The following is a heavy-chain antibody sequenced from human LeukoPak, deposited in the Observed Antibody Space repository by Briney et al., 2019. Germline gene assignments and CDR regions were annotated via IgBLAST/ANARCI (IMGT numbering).Heavy chain of an antibody. V-gene: IGHV4-34*01. Sequence: PSETLSLTCAVYGGSFSAYYWSWIRQPPGKGLECIGSVYYSGNTYYNPSLKSRVTISVDTSKNQFSLKLSSVTAADTAVYYCARAVTSSSSWYKWVNWFDPWGQGTLVTVSS. CDR3: ARAVTSSSSWYKWVNWFDP. CDR1: GGSFSAYY. CDR2: VYYSGNT. J-gene: IGHJ5*02. D-gene: IGHD6-13*01.